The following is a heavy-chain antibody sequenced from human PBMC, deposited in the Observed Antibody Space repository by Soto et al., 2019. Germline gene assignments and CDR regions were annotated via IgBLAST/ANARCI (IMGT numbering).Heavy chain of an antibody. J-gene: IGHJ5*02. CDR2: IYYSGST. CDR3: ARGKNWFDP. CDR1: GGSFRNYY. V-gene: IGHV4-31*11. Sequence: SETLSLTCGVYGGSFRNYYWSWIRQHPGKGLEWIGYIYYSGSTYYNPSLKSRVTISVDTSKSQFSLKLSSVTAADTAVYYCARGKNWFDPWGQGTLVTVSS.